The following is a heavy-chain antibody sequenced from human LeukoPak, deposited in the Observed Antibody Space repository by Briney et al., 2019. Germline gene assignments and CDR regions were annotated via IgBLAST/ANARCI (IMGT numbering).Heavy chain of an antibody. CDR1: GGSISSYY. Sequence: PSETLSLTCTVSGGSISSYYWSWIRQPPGKGLEWIGYIYYSGSTNYNPSLKSRVTISVDTSKNQFSLKLSSVTAADTAVYYCASGFYGDYGTYYFDYWGQGTLVTVSS. D-gene: IGHD4-17*01. CDR2: IYYSGST. V-gene: IGHV4-59*01. CDR3: ASGFYGDYGTYYFDY. J-gene: IGHJ4*02.